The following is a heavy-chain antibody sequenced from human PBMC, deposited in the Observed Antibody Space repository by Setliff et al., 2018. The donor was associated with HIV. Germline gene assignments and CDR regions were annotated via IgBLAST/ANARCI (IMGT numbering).Heavy chain of an antibody. D-gene: IGHD3-10*01. CDR2: ISSSGSSI. J-gene: IGHJ3*02. V-gene: IGHV3-48*02. CDR1: GFSFNNYN. Sequence: PGGSLRLSCAASGFSFNNYNMNWVRQAPGKGLEWISYISSSGSSIYYGDSLKGRFTIARDDAKNSLLLNMNSLRDEDTAVYYCARETTGWFGELAAAFDIWGHGTLVTVSS. CDR3: ARETTGWFGELAAAFDI.